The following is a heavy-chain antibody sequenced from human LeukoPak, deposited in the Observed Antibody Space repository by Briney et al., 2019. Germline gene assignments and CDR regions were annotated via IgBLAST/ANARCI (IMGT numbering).Heavy chain of an antibody. Sequence: SQTLSLTCAISGDSVSSNSAAWNWFRQSPSRGLEWLGRTYYRSKLYNDYAVSVKSRITINPDTSKNQISLQLNSVTPEDTAVYYCAGGTGVFDYWGQGTLVTVSS. V-gene: IGHV6-1*01. CDR3: AGGTGVFDY. CDR1: GDSVSSNSAA. J-gene: IGHJ4*02. CDR2: TYYRSKLYN. D-gene: IGHD7-27*01.